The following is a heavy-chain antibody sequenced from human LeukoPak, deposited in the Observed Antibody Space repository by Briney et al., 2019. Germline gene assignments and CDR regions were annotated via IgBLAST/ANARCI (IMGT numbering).Heavy chain of an antibody. J-gene: IGHJ4*02. V-gene: IGHV1-2*02. CDR3: ARAEQGENYFGNHFRY. Sequence: ASVKVSCKAYGYTFTGYYIHWVRQAPGQGLEWMGWINPNGDGTKYAQNFQGRVTMTRDTSSITAYMDLISLRSDDTAVYYCARAEQGENYFGNHFRYWGQGTLVTVSS. CDR1: GYTFTGYY. CDR2: INPNGDGT. D-gene: IGHD2/OR15-2a*01.